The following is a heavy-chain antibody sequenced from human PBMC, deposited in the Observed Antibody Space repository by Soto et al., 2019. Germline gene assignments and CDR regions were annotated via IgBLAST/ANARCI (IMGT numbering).Heavy chain of an antibody. CDR2: ISVSGGST. J-gene: IGHJ4*02. D-gene: IGHD6-13*01. V-gene: IGHV3-23*01. Sequence: PWGSLRLSCAASGFAFSSLAMSWVRQAPGKGLDWVSAISVSGGSTYSADSVKGRFTISRDNSKNTLYLQMSSLRAEDTAVYYCARGFSAGKGSPPVFWGQGSLVTVSS. CDR1: GFAFSSLA. CDR3: ARGFSAGKGSPPVF.